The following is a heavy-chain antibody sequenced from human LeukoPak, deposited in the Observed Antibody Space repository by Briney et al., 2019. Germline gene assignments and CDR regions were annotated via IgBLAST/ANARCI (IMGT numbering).Heavy chain of an antibody. J-gene: IGHJ4*02. V-gene: IGHV3-23*01. D-gene: IGHD2-2*01. CDR1: GITFCNYD. CDR3: AKVSCASSSCPNDY. Sequence: GSLRLSWAASGITFCNYDMSWVRQAPGKGLQRGSVISGGGDITYYADSVKGRFTISRDNSKNTLFLQMNSLRAEDTAVYYCAKVSCASSSCPNDYWGQGTLVTVSS. CDR2: ISGGGDIT.